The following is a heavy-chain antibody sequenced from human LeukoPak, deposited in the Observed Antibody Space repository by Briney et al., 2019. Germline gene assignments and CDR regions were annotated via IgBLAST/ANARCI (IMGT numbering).Heavy chain of an antibody. Sequence: SETLSLTCAVYGGSFSGYYWSWIRQPPGKGLEWIGEINHSGSTNYNPSLKSRVTISVDTSKNQFSLKLSSVTAADTAVYYCASTLAANIDYWGQGTLVTVSS. CDR3: ASTLAANIDY. CDR1: GGSFSGYY. D-gene: IGHD6-6*01. CDR2: INHSGST. V-gene: IGHV4-34*01. J-gene: IGHJ4*02.